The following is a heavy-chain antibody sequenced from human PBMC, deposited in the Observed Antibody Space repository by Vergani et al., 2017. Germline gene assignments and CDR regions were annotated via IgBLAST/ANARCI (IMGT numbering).Heavy chain of an antibody. D-gene: IGHD6-13*01. J-gene: IGHJ2*01. CDR1: GFTFDDYA. CDR3: VKDIAASGNYWYFDL. Sequence: EVRLVESGGRLVQPGRSLRLSRAASGFTFDDYAMHWVRQIPGKGLEWVSGISWSSDSIGYADSVKGRFSISRDNARNSLYLQMNSLKTEDTALYYCVKDIAASGNYWYFDLWGRGTLVTVSS. CDR2: ISWSSDSI. V-gene: IGHV3-9*01.